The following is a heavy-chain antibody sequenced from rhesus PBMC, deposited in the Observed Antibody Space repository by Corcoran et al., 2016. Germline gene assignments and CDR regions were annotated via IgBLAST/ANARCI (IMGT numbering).Heavy chain of an antibody. D-gene: IGHD4-35*01. CDR3: ARHYGNYNWYFDL. V-gene: IGHV4-93*02. CDR1: GGSLSRSNW. J-gene: IGHJ2*01. CDR2: IYGGDGTT. Sequence: QVQLQESGPAVVKPSETLSLTCAVSGGSLSRSNWWSWIRQSPGKGLEWIGGIYGGDGTTAYKPSLNSRVTISIDTPKNQFSLKLSSVTAADTAVYYCARHYGNYNWYFDLWGPGTPITISS.